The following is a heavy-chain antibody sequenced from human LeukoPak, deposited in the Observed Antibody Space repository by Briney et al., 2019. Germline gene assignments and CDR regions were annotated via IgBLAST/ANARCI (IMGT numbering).Heavy chain of an antibody. CDR1: GFTFSSYA. V-gene: IGHV3-23*01. CDR2: ISGSGGST. D-gene: IGHD2-15*01. Sequence: GGSLRLSCAASGFTFSSYAMSWVRQAPGKGLEWVSAISGSGGSTYYADSVKGRFTISRDNSKNTLYLQMNSLRAEDTAVYYCARGYCSGGSCYFHSSGWHNNWFDPWGQGTLVTVSS. CDR3: ARGYCSGGSCYFHSSGWHNNWFDP. J-gene: IGHJ5*02.